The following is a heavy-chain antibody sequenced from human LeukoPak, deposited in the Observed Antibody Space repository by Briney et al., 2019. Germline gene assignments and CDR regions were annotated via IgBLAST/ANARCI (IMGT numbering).Heavy chain of an antibody. D-gene: IGHD3-10*01. CDR1: GYTFTSSD. Sequence: GASVKVSCKASGYTFTSSDINWVRRAPGQGLEWMGWSSAYNGNTNYAQKLQGRVTMTTDTSTSTAYMELRSLRSDDTAVYYCARDIGKDSRLWFGELPSYYYGMDVCGQGTTVTVSS. J-gene: IGHJ6*02. V-gene: IGHV1-18*01. CDR3: ARDIGKDSRLWFGELPSYYYGMDV. CDR2: SSAYNGNT.